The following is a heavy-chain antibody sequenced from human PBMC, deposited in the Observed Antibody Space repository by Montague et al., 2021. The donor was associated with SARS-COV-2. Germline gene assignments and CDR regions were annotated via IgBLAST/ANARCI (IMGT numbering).Heavy chain of an antibody. D-gene: IGHD1-14*01. J-gene: IGHJ3*01. Sequence: TLSLTCTVSGGSISSGGYYWSWIRQHPGKGLEWIGYIYYSGRTYCNPSLKSRVTISLDTSKNQFSLKLSSVTAADTAVYYCAREFNKEYTGAFDVWGQGTMVTVSS. CDR2: IYYSGRT. V-gene: IGHV4-31*03. CDR1: GGSISSGGYY. CDR3: AREFNKEYTGAFDV.